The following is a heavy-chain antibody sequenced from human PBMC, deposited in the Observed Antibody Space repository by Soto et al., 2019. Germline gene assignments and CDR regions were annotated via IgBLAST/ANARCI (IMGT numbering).Heavy chain of an antibody. D-gene: IGHD2-2*01. J-gene: IGHJ6*02. CDR2: ISFDGDKK. V-gene: IGHV3-30-3*01. CDR3: ARHKGYCSSTSCYGMDV. Sequence: PGGSLRLSCAASGFTFTNYAFHWVRQAPGKGLEWLAVISFDGDKKYYADSVKGRFIISRDNFKSTLYLQWSSLKASDTAMYFCARHKGYCSSTSCYGMDVWGQGATVTVSS. CDR1: GFTFTNYA.